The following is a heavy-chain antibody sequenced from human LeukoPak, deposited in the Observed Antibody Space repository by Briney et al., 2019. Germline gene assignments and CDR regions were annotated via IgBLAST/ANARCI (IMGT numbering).Heavy chain of an antibody. D-gene: IGHD2-2*01. CDR3: AREAGYCSSTSCYPYFDY. CDR1: GFTFSSYW. Sequence: PGGSLRLSCAASGFTFSSYWMSWVRQAPGKGLEWVANIKQDGSEKYYVDSVKGRFTISRDNAKNSLYLQMNSLRAEDTAVYYCAREAGYCSSTSCYPYFDYWGQGTLVTVSS. V-gene: IGHV3-7*01. CDR2: IKQDGSEK. J-gene: IGHJ4*02.